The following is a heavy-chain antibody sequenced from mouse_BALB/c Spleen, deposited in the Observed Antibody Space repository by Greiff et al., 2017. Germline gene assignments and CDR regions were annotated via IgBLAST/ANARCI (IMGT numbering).Heavy chain of an antibody. CDR2: IYPGDGST. CDR1: GYTFTSYD. CDR3: ARGRFDY. V-gene: IGHV1S56*01. J-gene: IGHJ2*01. Sequence: VQLQQSGPELVKPGASMKISCKASGYTFTSYDINWVKQRPGQGLEWIGWIYPGDGSTKYNEKFKGKATLTADKSSSTAYMQLSSLTSENSAVYFCARGRFDYWGQGTTLTVSS.